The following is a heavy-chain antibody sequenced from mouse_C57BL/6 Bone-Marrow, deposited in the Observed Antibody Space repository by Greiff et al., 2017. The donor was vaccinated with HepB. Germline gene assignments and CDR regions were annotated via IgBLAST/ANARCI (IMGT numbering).Heavy chain of an antibody. V-gene: IGHV1-15*01. J-gene: IGHJ2*01. D-gene: IGHD2-1*01. CDR1: GYTFTDYE. Sequence: VQLKQSGAELVRPGASVTLSCKASGYTFTDYEMHWVKQTPVHGLEWIGAIDPETGGTAYNQKFKGKAILTADKSSSTAYMELRSLTSEDSAVYYCSNYGYLDYWGQGTTLTVSS. CDR2: IDPETGGT. CDR3: SNYGYLDY.